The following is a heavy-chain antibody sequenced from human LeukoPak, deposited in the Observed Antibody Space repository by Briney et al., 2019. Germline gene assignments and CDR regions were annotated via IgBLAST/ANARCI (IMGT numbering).Heavy chain of an antibody. Sequence: GGSLRLSCAASGFTFRGFSMSWVRQSPTKGLEWVANIKQDGSERYYVDSVKGRFTISRDNAKNSLSLQMTKLRVGETAVYYCARAGSHWHYVYWGQGTVVTVSS. CDR3: ARAGSHWHYVY. V-gene: IGHV3-7*01. J-gene: IGHJ4*02. D-gene: IGHD3-10*01. CDR1: GFTFRGFS. CDR2: IKQDGSER.